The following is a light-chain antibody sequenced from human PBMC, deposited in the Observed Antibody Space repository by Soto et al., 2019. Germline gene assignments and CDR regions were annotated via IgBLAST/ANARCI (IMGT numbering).Light chain of an antibody. J-gene: IGKJ1*01. CDR1: QSVSSY. V-gene: IGKV3-11*01. CDR2: DAS. CDR3: QQRSNLPWT. Sequence: IVLTQSTATLSFSPGERATLSCRASQSVSSYLAWYQQKPGQAPRLLIYDASNRATGIPARFSGSGSGTDFTLTISSLEPEDFAVYYCQQRSNLPWTFGQGTKVDIK.